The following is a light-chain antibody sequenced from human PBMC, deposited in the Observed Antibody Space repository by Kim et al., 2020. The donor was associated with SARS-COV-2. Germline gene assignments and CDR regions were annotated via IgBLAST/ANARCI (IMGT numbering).Light chain of an antibody. CDR1: QTISTW. V-gene: IGKV1-5*03. CDR3: QHYSRFPYT. Sequence: ESVGDRVTITCRASQTISTWLAWYQQKPGKAPNLLIYLASTLETGVPSRFIGSGSGTEFTLTIDSLQPDDFATYFCQHYSRFPYTFGQGTKLEI. J-gene: IGKJ2*01. CDR2: LAS.